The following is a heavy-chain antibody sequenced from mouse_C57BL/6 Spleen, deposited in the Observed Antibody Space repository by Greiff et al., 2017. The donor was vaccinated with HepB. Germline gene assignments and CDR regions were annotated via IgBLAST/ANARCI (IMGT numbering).Heavy chain of an antibody. CDR1: GYTFTSYW. CDR2: IDPNSGGT. CDR3: ARSRPFYYDYGGWFAY. D-gene: IGHD2-4*01. J-gene: IGHJ3*01. V-gene: IGHV1-72*01. Sequence: QVQLQQPGAELVKPGASVKLSCKASGYTFTSYWMHWVKQRPGRGLEWIGRIDPNSGGTKYNEKFKSKDTLTVDKPSSTAYMQLSSLTSEDSSVYYCARSRPFYYDYGGWFAYWGQGTRVTVSA.